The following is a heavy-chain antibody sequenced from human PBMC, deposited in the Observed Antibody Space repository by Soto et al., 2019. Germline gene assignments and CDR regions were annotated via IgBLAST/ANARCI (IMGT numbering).Heavy chain of an antibody. Sequence: PSETLSLTCTVSGGSISSGDYYWSWIRQPPGKGLEWSGYIYYSGSTYYNPSLKSRVTISVDTSKNQFSLKLSSVTAADTAVYYCARIPGGPYDFDYWGQGTLVTVSS. J-gene: IGHJ4*02. D-gene: IGHD2-2*02. CDR1: GGSISSGDYY. CDR2: IYYSGST. V-gene: IGHV4-30-4*01. CDR3: ARIPGGPYDFDY.